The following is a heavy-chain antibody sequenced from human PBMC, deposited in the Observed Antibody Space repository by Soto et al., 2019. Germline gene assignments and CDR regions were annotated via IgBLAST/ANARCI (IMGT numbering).Heavy chain of an antibody. Sequence: RVSSISSSSSYIYYADSVKGRFTISRDNAKNSLYLQMNSLRAEDTAVYYCARDVRVDGYNTFDYWGQGTLVTVSS. D-gene: IGHD5-12*01. V-gene: IGHV3-21*01. CDR2: ISSSSSYI. J-gene: IGHJ4*02. CDR3: ARDVRVDGYNTFDY.